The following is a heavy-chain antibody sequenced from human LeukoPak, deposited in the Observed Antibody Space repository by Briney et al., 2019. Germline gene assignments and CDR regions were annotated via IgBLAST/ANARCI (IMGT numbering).Heavy chain of an antibody. Sequence: GASVKVSCKASGGTFSSYAISWVRQAPGQGLEWMGGIIPIFGTANYAQKFQGRVTITADESTSTAYMELSSLRSDDTAVYYCARINGDHPKYYFDYWGQGTLVTVSS. CDR3: ARINGDHPKYYFDY. CDR2: IIPIFGTA. CDR1: GGTFSSYA. V-gene: IGHV1-69*13. J-gene: IGHJ4*02. D-gene: IGHD4-17*01.